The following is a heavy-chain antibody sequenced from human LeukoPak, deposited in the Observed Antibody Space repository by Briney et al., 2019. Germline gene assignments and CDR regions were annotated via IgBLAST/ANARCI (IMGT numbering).Heavy chain of an antibody. V-gene: IGHV4-39*01. CDR2: IYYTGST. J-gene: IGHJ4*02. CDR3: ARRRGPDDC. D-gene: IGHD2-15*01. CDR1: GGSLSRSDSY. Sequence: SETLSLTCTVSGGSLSRSDSYWGWIRQPPGEGLEWIGSIYYTGSTYYSPSLESRVTISVDTSNNQFALNLTSVTAADTAGYYCARRRGPDDCWGQGTLVTVSS.